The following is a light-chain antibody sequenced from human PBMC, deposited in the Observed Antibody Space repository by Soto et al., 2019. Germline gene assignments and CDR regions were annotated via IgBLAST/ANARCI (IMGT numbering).Light chain of an antibody. V-gene: IGLV1-40*01. CDR2: GNN. J-gene: IGLJ1*01. CDR3: QSYDSRLSGYV. Sequence: VLTQPPSVSGAPGQRVTISCTGSSANIGAAYNVDWYQQLPGTAPKLLIYGNNNRPSGVPARFSGSKSGTSASLAIAGLQAEDEGDHYCQSYDSRLSGYVFGNGTKVTV. CDR1: SANIGAAYN.